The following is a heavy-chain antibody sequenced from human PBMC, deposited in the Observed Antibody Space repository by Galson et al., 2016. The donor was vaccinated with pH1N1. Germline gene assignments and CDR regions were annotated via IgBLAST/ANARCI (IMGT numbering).Heavy chain of an antibody. CDR2: INPRDSYT. Sequence: QSGAEVKEHGESLTISCKGSASSFTSYWISWVRQMPGKGLEWMGRINPRDSYTDYSPSFQGHVTISTDESISTAYLKWSALKAADTAIYYCATGPSPDYWGQGTLVIVSS. CDR1: ASSFTSYW. V-gene: IGHV5-10-1*01. J-gene: IGHJ4*02. CDR3: ATGPSPDY.